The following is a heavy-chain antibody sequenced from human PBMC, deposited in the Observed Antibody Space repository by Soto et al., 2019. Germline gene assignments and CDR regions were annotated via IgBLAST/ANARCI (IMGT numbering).Heavy chain of an antibody. V-gene: IGHV1-8*01. J-gene: IGHJ5*02. CDR3: AGGSAGVWGLLRYNWFDP. D-gene: IGHD3-16*01. CDR2: MNPNSGNT. Sequence: ASVKVSCKASGYTFTSYDINWVRQATGQGLEWMGWMNPNSGNTGYAQKFQGRVTMTRNTSISTAYMELSSLRSEDTTVYYCAGGSAGVWGLLRYNWFDPWGQGTLVTVSS. CDR1: GYTFTSYD.